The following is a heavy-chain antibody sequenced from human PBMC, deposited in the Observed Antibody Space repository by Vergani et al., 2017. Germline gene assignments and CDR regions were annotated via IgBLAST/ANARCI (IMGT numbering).Heavy chain of an antibody. J-gene: IGHJ6*03. D-gene: IGHD3-16*02. CDR3: ARYRLGYLDV. CDR2: VMPSGMT. Sequence: QVQLQESGPGVVKPSQTLSLTCTVSGFSVSNSDYFWSWIRQPAGKGLEWIGRVMPSGMTNYNPSLESRVTMSVDTSKDPFSLRLDSVTVADTAVYYCARYRLGYLDVWGKGTTVIVSS. CDR1: GFSVSNSDYF. V-gene: IGHV4-61*02.